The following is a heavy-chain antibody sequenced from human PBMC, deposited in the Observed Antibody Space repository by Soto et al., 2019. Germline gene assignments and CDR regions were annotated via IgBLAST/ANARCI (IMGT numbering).Heavy chain of an antibody. CDR3: AREIGSNYDGMDV. D-gene: IGHD4-4*01. V-gene: IGHV3-33*01. Sequence: PGGSLRLCCEAPGFTFSNIGMNGVRQALGKGLEWVARVWYDGSSKYYVDCVKGRFTISRDNSKETVYLQMNSLRAEDTGVYYCAREIGSNYDGMDVWGQGTTVTVSS. CDR2: VWYDGSSK. J-gene: IGHJ6*02. CDR1: GFTFSNIG.